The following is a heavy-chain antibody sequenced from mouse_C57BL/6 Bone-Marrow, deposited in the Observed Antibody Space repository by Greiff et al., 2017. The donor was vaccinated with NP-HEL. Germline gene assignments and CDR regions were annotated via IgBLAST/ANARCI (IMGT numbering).Heavy chain of an antibody. V-gene: IGHV1-81*01. D-gene: IGHD2-5*01. CDR1: GYTFTSYG. J-gene: IGHJ4*01. CDR2: IYPRSGNT. Sequence: QVHVKQSGAELARPGASVKLSCKASGYTFTSYGISWVKQRTGQGLEWIGEIYPRSGNTYYNEKFKGKATLTADKSSSTAYMELRSLTSEDSAVYYCARPVYSNYVDYYAMDYWGQGTSVTVSS. CDR3: ARPVYSNYVDYYAMDY.